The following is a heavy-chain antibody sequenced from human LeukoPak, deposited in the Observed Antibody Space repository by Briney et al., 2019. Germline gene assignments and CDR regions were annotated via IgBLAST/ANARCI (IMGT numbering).Heavy chain of an antibody. V-gene: IGHV3-7*01. Sequence: PGGSLRLSCAASGFTFSSYWMNWARQAPGKGLEWVASINHNGNVNYYVDSVKGRFTISRDNAKNSLYLQMNSLRAEDTAVYYCARGRYYYDSSGYVDAFDIWGQGTMVTVSS. CDR1: GFTFSSYW. J-gene: IGHJ3*02. CDR3: ARGRYYYDSSGYVDAFDI. D-gene: IGHD3-22*01. CDR2: INHNGNVN.